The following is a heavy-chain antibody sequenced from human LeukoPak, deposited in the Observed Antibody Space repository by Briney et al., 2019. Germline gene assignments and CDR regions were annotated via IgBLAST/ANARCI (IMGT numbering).Heavy chain of an antibody. J-gene: IGHJ4*02. CDR3: ARGDGSYYVFDY. Sequence: ASVKVSCKASGYTFTSFYMHWVRQAPGQRLECMGIINPNSGSTTYAQKFQGRVTITADKSTSTAYMELSSLRSEDTAVYYCARGDGSYYVFDYWGQGTLVTVSS. CDR1: GYTFTSFY. V-gene: IGHV1-46*01. D-gene: IGHD1-26*01. CDR2: INPNSGST.